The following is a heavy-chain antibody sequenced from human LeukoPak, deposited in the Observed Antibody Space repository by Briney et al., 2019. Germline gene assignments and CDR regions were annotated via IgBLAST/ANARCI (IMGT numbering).Heavy chain of an antibody. CDR3: ARGAEYYAIWRGYAGYSDY. D-gene: IGHD3-3*01. V-gene: IGHV4-34*01. CDR1: GGSFSVYY. CDR2: IENSGST. J-gene: IGHJ4*02. Sequence: SETLSLTCAVYGGSFSVYYWSWIRQPPGKGLEWIGQIENSGSTKYNPSLKSRVTISLDRSKQKFSLKLTSVTAADTAVYFCARGAEYYAIWRGYAGYSDYWGQGISVTVSS.